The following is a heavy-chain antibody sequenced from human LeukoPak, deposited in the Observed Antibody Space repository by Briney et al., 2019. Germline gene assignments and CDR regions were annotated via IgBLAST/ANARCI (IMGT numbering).Heavy chain of an antibody. D-gene: IGHD6-13*01. J-gene: IGHJ4*02. CDR2: IRYDGSNK. CDR3: AKDRGSSWHNFDY. Sequence: GGSLRLSCVASGFSFGTYGMHWVRQAPGKGLQWVAFIRYDGSNKYYADSVKGRFTISRDNSKNTLYLQMNSLRAEDTAMYYCAKDRGSSWHNFDYWGQGTLVTVSS. CDR1: GFSFGTYG. V-gene: IGHV3-30*02.